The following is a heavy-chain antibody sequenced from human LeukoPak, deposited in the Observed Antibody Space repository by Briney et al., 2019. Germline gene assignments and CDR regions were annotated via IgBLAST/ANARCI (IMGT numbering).Heavy chain of an antibody. J-gene: IGHJ4*02. CDR1: GGTFSSYA. V-gene: IGHV1-69*13. Sequence: GASVKVSCKASGGTFSSYAISWVRQAPGQGLEWMGGIIPIFGTANYAQKFQGRVTITADESTSTAYMELSSLRSEDTAVYYCTKGEPISIAAAGTTDYWGQGTLVTVSS. CDR3: TKGEPISIAAAGTTDY. CDR2: IIPIFGTA. D-gene: IGHD6-13*01.